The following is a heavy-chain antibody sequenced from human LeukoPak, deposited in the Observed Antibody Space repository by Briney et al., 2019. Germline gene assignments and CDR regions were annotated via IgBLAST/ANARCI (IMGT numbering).Heavy chain of an antibody. CDR3: ARWYPAQGFDY. D-gene: IGHD5-24*01. Sequence: GGSLRLSCAASGFTFSNAWMSWVRQAPGKGLEWVGRIKSKTDGGTTDYAAPVKGRFTISRDDSKNTLYLQMNSLRAEDTAVYYCARWYPAQGFDYWGQGTLVTVSS. CDR2: IKSKTDGGTT. CDR1: GFTFSNAW. V-gene: IGHV3-15*01. J-gene: IGHJ4*02.